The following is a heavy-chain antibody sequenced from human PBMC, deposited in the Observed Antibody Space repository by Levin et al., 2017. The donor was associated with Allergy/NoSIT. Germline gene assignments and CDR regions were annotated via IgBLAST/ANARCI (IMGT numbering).Heavy chain of an antibody. V-gene: IGHV4-34*01. D-gene: IGHD3-22*01. CDR3: ARGVRSGYYY. J-gene: IGHJ4*02. CDR2: INHSGST. Sequence: SETLSLTCAVYGGSFSGYYWSWIRQPPGKGLEWIGEINHSGSTNYNPSLKSRVTISVDTSKNQFSLKLSSVTAADTAVYYCARGVRSGYYYWGQGTLVTVSS. CDR1: GGSFSGYY.